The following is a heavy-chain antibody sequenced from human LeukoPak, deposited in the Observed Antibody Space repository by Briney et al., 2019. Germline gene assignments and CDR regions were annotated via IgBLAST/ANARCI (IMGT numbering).Heavy chain of an antibody. D-gene: IGHD1-1*01. V-gene: IGHV1-8*02. CDR2: MNPNSGNT. CDR3: AREGTFPYYFDY. J-gene: IGHJ4*02. Sequence: PLASVKVSCKASGYTFTSYEINWARQATGQGLEWMGWMNPNSGNTGYAQKLQGRVTMTTDTSTSTAYMELRSLRSDDTAVYYCAREGTFPYYFDYWGQGTLVTVSS. CDR1: GYTFTSYE.